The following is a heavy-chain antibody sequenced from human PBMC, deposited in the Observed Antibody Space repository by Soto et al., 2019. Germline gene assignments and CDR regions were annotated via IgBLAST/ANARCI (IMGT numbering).Heavy chain of an antibody. CDR2: LDQRGTT. CDR3: ARVAIAASGRPWLDP. CDR1: GASFSDYY. Sequence: QVQLQQWGAGLLRPSETLSLTCAVYGASFSDYYWTWIRQPPGEGLEWIGELDQRGTTNSYPSLRSRLTLSIDTSKNQFSLSLRSVTAADTAIYYCARVAIAASGRPWLDPWGQGTLVTVSS. D-gene: IGHD6-13*01. J-gene: IGHJ5*02. V-gene: IGHV4-34*01.